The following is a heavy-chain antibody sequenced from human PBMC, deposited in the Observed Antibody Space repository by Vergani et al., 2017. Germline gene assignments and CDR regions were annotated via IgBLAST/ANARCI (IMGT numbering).Heavy chain of an antibody. D-gene: IGHD5-12*01. J-gene: IGHJ4*02. CDR3: ARSGSDGYEFGY. V-gene: IGHV4-30-2*01. CDR1: GGSISSGGYS. Sequence: QLQLQESGSGLVKPSQTLSLTCAVSGGSISSGGYSWSWIRQPPGKGLEWIGYIYHSGCTYYNPSLKSRVTISVDRSQNQFSLKLSSVTAADTAVYDCARSGSDGYEFGYWGQGTLVTVSS. CDR2: IYHSGCT.